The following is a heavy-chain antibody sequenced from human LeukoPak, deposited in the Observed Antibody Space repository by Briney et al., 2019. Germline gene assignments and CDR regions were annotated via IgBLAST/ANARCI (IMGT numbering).Heavy chain of an antibody. V-gene: IGHV3-66*01. CDR1: GFTVSSNY. D-gene: IGHD3-10*01. CDR3: ARNRMVRGYDAFDI. J-gene: IGHJ3*02. CDR2: IYSGGST. Sequence: QPGGSLRLSCAASGFTVSSNYMSWVRQAPGKGLEWVSVIYSGGSTYYADSVKGRFTISRDNSKNTLYLQMNSLRAEDTAVYYCARNRMVRGYDAFDIWGQGTMVTVSS.